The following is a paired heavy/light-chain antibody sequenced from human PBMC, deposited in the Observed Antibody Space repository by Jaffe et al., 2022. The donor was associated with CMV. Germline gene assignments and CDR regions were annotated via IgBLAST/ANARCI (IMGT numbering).Heavy chain of an antibody. CDR1: GYTFSYFY. V-gene: IGHV1-46*01. J-gene: IGHJ4*02. CDR3: ARDGLYNNIRSYFFDY. D-gene: IGHD1-1*01. CDR2: THPVAENIRNA. Sequence: QVQLVQSGGEMKKPGASVKISCKASGYTFSYFYMHWVRQAPGQSLEWMGITHPVAENIRNARYAQKFQGRVTMTRDAATTTFYMELSSLTSEDTAVYYCARDGLYNNIRSYFFDYWGQGTLVTVSS.
Light chain of an antibody. Sequence: QSALTQPASVFGSPGQSITISCEGTSSDVGKYKVVSWYQQHPGKPPKLILFAGSERPSGVSQRFSGSQSGNTASLTISGLQAEDEADYHCCSYEGSDWIFGGGTKVAVL. CDR3: CSYEGSDWI. V-gene: IGLV2-23*01. J-gene: IGLJ2*01. CDR2: AGS. CDR1: SSDVGKYKV.